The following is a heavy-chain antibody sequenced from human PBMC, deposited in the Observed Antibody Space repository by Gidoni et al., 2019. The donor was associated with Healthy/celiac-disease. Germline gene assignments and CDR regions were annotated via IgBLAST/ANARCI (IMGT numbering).Heavy chain of an antibody. CDR3: ARDRREDYIWGSYRRRNYYYGMDV. V-gene: IGHV3-48*02. CDR1: GFTFSSYS. D-gene: IGHD3-16*02. Sequence: EVQLVEPGGGLVQPGGSLRLSCAASGFTFSSYSMNWVRQAPGKGLEWVSYISSSSSTIYYADSVKGRFTISRDNAKNSLYLQMNSLRDEDTAVYYCARDRREDYIWGSYRRRNYYYGMDVWGQGTTVTVSS. J-gene: IGHJ6*02. CDR2: ISSSSSTI.